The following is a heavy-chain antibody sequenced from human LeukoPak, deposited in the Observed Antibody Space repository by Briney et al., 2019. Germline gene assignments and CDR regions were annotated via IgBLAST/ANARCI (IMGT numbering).Heavy chain of an antibody. CDR3: ARDYYDFWSGYYPNWYMDV. V-gene: IGHV3-21*01. CDR2: ITSHSSYI. D-gene: IGHD3-3*01. CDR1: GFTFNTYS. Sequence: GGSLRLSCTAPGFTFNTYSMIWVRQAPGKGLEWVSSITSHSSYISYADSVKGRFTLSRDNAKNSLYLQMNSLRAEDTAVYYCARDYYDFWSGYYPNWYMDVWGKGTTVTVSS. J-gene: IGHJ6*03.